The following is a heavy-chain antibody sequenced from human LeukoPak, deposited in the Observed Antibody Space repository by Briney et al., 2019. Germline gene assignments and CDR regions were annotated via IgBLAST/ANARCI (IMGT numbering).Heavy chain of an antibody. CDR1: GGSISSYY. CDR3: ARDSDYGDYTNWFDP. J-gene: IGHJ5*02. D-gene: IGHD4-17*01. Sequence: SETLSLTCTVSGGSISSYYWSWIRQPPGKGLEWLGYIYYSRSTNYNPSLKSRVTISVDTSKNQFSLKLSSVTAADTAVYYCARDSDYGDYTNWFDPWGQGTLVTVSS. V-gene: IGHV4-59*01. CDR2: IYYSRST.